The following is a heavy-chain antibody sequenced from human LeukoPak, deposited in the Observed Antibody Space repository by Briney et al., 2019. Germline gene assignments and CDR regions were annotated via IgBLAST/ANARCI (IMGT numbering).Heavy chain of an antibody. J-gene: IGHJ4*02. D-gene: IGHD1-26*01. CDR1: GGSISSSNW. V-gene: IGHV4-39*01. CDR3: ARQRIVGATRDFDY. CDR2: IYYSGST. Sequence: SETLSLTCAVSGGSISSSNWWSWVRQPPGKGLEWIGSIYYSGSTYYDPSLKSRVTISVDTSKNQFSLKLSSVTAADTAVYYCARQRIVGATRDFDYWGQGTLVTVSS.